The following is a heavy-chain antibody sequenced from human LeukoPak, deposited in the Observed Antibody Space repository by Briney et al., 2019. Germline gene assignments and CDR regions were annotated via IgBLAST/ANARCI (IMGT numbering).Heavy chain of an antibody. CDR1: GFTFATYN. CDR2: IVSSGDSI. Sequence: PGGSLRLSCAASGFTFATYNMNWVHQAPGKGLEWVSSIVSSGDSIYYAESLKGRFTISRDNAKNSLSLQMNSLRAEDTAVYYCARDSVVIDAFDIWGQGAMVAVSS. CDR3: ARDSVVIDAFDI. J-gene: IGHJ3*02. V-gene: IGHV3-21*01. D-gene: IGHD3-22*01.